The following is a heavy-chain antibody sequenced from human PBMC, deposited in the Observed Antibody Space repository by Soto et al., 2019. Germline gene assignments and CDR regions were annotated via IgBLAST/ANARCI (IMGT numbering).Heavy chain of an antibody. J-gene: IGHJ4*02. Sequence: EVQLVESGGGLVQPGGSLRLTCVASGFPFSIYSMNWVRQAPGKGLEWSSYITSDTNTIKYADSVKGRFTISRDNAKNLXYXXXXSXXXXDTAVYFCARSVEGHFDYWGQGTVVTVSS. CDR3: ARSVEGHFDY. D-gene: IGHD6-19*01. V-gene: IGHV3-48*02. CDR1: GFPFSIYS. CDR2: ITSDTNTI.